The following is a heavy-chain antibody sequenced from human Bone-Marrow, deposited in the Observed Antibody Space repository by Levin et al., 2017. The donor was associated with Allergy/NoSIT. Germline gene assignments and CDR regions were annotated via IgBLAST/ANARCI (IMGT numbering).Heavy chain of an antibody. CDR2: IYSGGDT. J-gene: IGHJ4*02. D-gene: IGHD6-13*01. Sequence: TGGSLRLSCAASGFSVSRNYMSWVRQAPGKGLEWVSLIYSGGDTQYADSVKGRFTISRDNSRNTLYLQMNSLRGDDPAVYYCARNGVGTAAGTPWGQGTLVSVSS. CDR3: ARNGVGTAAGTP. V-gene: IGHV3-66*01. CDR1: GFSVSRNY.